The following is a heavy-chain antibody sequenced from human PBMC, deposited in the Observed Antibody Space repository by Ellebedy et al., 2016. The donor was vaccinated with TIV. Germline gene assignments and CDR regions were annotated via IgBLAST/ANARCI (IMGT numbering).Heavy chain of an antibody. CDR1: GGSFSGYY. CDR2: IYYSGST. V-gene: IGHV4-34*01. Sequence: SETLSLTXAVYGGSFSGYYWSWIRQPPGKGLEWIGSIYYSGSTYYNPSLKSRVTISVDTSKNQFSLKLSSVTAADTAVYYCARHLRGYDILIPNWFDPWGQGTLVTVSS. D-gene: IGHD3-9*01. J-gene: IGHJ5*02. CDR3: ARHLRGYDILIPNWFDP.